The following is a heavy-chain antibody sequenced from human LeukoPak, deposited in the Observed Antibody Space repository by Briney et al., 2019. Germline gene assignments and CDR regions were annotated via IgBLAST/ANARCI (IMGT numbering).Heavy chain of an antibody. CDR2: ISGSGGST. J-gene: IGHJ4*02. V-gene: IGHV3-23*01. D-gene: IGHD3-3*01. CDR1: GFTFSSYA. Sequence: GGSLRLSCAASGFTFSSYAMSWVRQAPGRGLEWVSAISGSGGSTYYADSVKGRFTISRDNFKNTLYLQMNSLRAEDTAVYYCAKNSPGIFGVVIIPFDYWGQGTLVTVSS. CDR3: AKNSPGIFGVVIIPFDY.